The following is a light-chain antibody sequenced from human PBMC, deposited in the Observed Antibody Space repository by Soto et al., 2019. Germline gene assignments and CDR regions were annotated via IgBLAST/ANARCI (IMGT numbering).Light chain of an antibody. Sequence: EIVMTQSPATLSVSQGGRATLSCSASQSISDTLAWYQQNPGQAPRLLIFGASRRATGFPARFSGSGSGTDFTLTISRLEPEDFAVYYCRHYRSDPFTFGPGTKVDIK. CDR1: QSISDT. CDR2: GAS. J-gene: IGKJ3*01. V-gene: IGKV3-15*01. CDR3: RHYRSDPFT.